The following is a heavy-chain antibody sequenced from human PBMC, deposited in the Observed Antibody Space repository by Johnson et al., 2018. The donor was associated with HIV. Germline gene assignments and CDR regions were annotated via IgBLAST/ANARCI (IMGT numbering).Heavy chain of an antibody. CDR3: ASGAYYDFWSGLAHAFDI. D-gene: IGHD3-3*01. CDR1: GFTFSSYP. V-gene: IGHV3-30*04. J-gene: IGHJ3*02. Sequence: QVQVVESGGGVVQPGRSLRLSCAASGFTFSSYPIHWVRQAPGKGLEWVAVISYDGSNKYYADSVKGRFTISRDNSKNTLYLEMNSLRAEDTAVYYCASGAYYDFWSGLAHAFDIWGQGTMVTVSS. CDR2: ISYDGSNK.